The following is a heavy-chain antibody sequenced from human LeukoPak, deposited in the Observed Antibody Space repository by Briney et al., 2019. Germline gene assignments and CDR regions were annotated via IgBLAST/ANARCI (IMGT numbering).Heavy chain of an antibody. CDR2: IYYSGST. D-gene: IGHD2-2*01. Sequence: PSETLSLTCTVSGGSISSYYWSWIRQPPGKGLEWIGYIYYSGSTNYNPSLKSRVTISVDTSKNQFSLKLSSVTAADTAVYYCARLSVIPPNDAFDLWGQGTMVTVSS. J-gene: IGHJ3*01. V-gene: IGHV4-59*12. CDR1: GGSISSYY. CDR3: ARLSVIPPNDAFDL.